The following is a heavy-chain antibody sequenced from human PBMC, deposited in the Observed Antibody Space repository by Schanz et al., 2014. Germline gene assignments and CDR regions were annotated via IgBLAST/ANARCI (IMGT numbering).Heavy chain of an antibody. J-gene: IGHJ5*02. CDR2: IYGGEAT. V-gene: IGHV3-66*01. Sequence: EVQLVESGGGLVQPGGSLRLSCAASGFAVSSFYMNWVRQAPGKGLEWVSVIYGGEATFYADSVKGRFTISRDSSKNTLYLQMNSLRVDDTAVYYCARGGGAAASTWGQGTLVTVSS. CDR1: GFAVSSFY. D-gene: IGHD6-13*01. CDR3: ARGGGAAAST.